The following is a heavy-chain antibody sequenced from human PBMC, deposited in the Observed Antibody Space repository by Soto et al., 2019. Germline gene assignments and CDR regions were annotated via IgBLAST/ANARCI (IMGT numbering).Heavy chain of an antibody. D-gene: IGHD1-26*01. CDR1: GYPFSRHW. J-gene: IGHJ3*02. Sequence: EVQLVESGGGLVQPGGSLRLSCAASGYPFSRHWIHWVRQAPGQGPVGVSRISPDGTVTDYADFVEGRFTISRDNAQNTLYWQMSSLRAEDTAVYYCARPRSMSSSGFDSWGQGTMVIVSS. CDR2: ISPDGTVT. V-gene: IGHV3-74*01. CDR3: ARPRSMSSSGFDS.